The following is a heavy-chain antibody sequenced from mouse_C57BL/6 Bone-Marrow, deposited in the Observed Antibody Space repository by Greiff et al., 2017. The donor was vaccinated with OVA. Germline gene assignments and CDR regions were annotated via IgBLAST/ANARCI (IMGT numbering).Heavy chain of an antibody. D-gene: IGHD3-1*01. J-gene: IGHJ1*03. Sequence: EVNVVESGGGLVKPGGSLKLSCAASGFTFSSYAMSWVRQTPEKRLEWVATISDGGSYTYYPDNVKGRFTISRDNAKNNLYLQMSHLKSEDTAMYYCARDRGTHWNFDVWGTGTTVTVSS. CDR1: GFTFSSYA. CDR2: ISDGGSYT. CDR3: ARDRGTHWNFDV. V-gene: IGHV5-4*01.